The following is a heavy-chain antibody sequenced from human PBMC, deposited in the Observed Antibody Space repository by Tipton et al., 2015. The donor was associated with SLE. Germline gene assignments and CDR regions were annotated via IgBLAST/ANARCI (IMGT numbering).Heavy chain of an antibody. CDR2: IHYSGST. D-gene: IGHD3/OR15-3a*01. CDR3: TRVRGTGADFDY. J-gene: IGHJ4*02. CDR1: GGSISSYY. V-gene: IGHV4-59*08. Sequence: TLSLTCTVSGGSISSYYWSWIRQPPGKGLEWIGYIHYSGSTNYNPSLKSRVTISVDTSKNQFSLKLSSVTAADTAVYYCTRVRGTGADFDYWGQGTLVTVSS.